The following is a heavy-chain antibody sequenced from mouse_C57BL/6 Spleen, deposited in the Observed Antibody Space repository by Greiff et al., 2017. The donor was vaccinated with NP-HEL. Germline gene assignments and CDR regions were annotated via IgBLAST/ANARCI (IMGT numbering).Heavy chain of an antibody. V-gene: IGHV10-1*01. CDR3: VSTTVVAWDY. Sequence: GGGLVQPKGSLKLSCAASGFSFNTYAMNWVRQAPGKGLEWVARIRSKSNNYATYYADSVKDRFTISRDDSESMLYLQMNNLKTEDTAMYYCVSTTVVAWDYWGQGTSVTVSS. D-gene: IGHD1-1*01. CDR2: IRSKSNNYAT. CDR1: GFSFNTYA. J-gene: IGHJ4*01.